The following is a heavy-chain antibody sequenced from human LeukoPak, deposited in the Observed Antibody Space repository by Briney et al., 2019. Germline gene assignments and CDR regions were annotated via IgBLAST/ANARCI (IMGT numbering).Heavy chain of an antibody. D-gene: IGHD2-15*01. CDR1: GLTVSIYT. CDR2: ISYDGSNK. Sequence: GGSLRLSCVASGLTVSIYTMHWVRQASGKGLEWVALISYDGSNKYYADSVKGRFTISRDNSKSTLYLQMNSLRAEDTAVYYCARAVGDCSGGSCYSELDYWGQGALVTVSS. CDR3: ARAVGDCSGGSCYSELDY. V-gene: IGHV3-30*01. J-gene: IGHJ4*02.